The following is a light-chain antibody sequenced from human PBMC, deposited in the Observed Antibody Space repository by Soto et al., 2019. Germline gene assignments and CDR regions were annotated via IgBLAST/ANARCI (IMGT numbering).Light chain of an antibody. V-gene: IGKV1-39*01. CDR3: QPSYSTSRT. J-gene: IGKJ1*01. Sequence: DIQMTQSPSSLSSSVGDRVTITCRASQSISSYLNWYQQKPGKTPKLLIYAASSLQSVVPSRFSGSGSGTDFILTISSLQPEDFATYYCQPSYSTSRTSGQGTKVDIK. CDR2: AAS. CDR1: QSISSY.